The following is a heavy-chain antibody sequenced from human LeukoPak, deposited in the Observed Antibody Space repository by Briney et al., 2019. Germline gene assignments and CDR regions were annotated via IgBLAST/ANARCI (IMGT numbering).Heavy chain of an antibody. CDR3: ARQPRYSSGWYRGNWFDP. CDR1: GGSFSGYY. D-gene: IGHD6-19*01. Sequence: PSETLSLTCAVYGGSFSGYYWSWIRQPPGKGLEWIGEINHSGSTNYNPSLKSRVTISVDTSKNQFSLKLSSVTAADTAVYYCARQPRYSSGWYRGNWFDPWGQGTLVTVSS. CDR2: INHSGST. V-gene: IGHV4-34*01. J-gene: IGHJ5*02.